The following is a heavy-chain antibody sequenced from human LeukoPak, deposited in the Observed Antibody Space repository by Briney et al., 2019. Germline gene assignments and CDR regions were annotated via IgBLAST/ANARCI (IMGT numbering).Heavy chain of an antibody. D-gene: IGHD2-15*01. CDR1: GGSISSYY. J-gene: IGHJ5*02. CDR3: ARGGSYCSGGSCYLIGWFDP. V-gene: IGHV4-59*01. Sequence: SETLSLTCTVSGGSISSYYWSWIRQPPGKGLEWIGYIYYSGSTNYNPSLKSRVTISVDTSKNQFSLKLSSVTAADTAVYYCARGGSYCSGGSCYLIGWFDPWAREPWSPSPQ. CDR2: IYYSGST.